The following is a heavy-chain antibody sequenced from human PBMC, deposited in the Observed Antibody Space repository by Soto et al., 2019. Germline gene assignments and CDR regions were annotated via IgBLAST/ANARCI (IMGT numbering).Heavy chain of an antibody. CDR3: ARGRGLDDDKRGAWFDP. J-gene: IGHJ5*02. CDR2: INHSGST. V-gene: IGHV4-34*01. D-gene: IGHD1-1*01. CDR1: GGSFRCYY. Sequence: SETLSLTCAVYGGSFRCYYWSWIRQPPGKGLEWIGEINHSGSTNYNPSLKSRVTISVDTSKNQFSLKLSSVTAADTAVYYCARGRGLDDDKRGAWFDPWGQGTLVTVSS.